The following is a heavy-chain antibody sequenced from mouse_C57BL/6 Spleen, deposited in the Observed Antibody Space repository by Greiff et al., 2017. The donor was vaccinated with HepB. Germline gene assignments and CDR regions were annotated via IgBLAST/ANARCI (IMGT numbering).Heavy chain of an antibody. CDR1: GYTFTEYT. J-gene: IGHJ2*01. D-gene: IGHD2-1*01. CDR2: FYPGSGSI. V-gene: IGHV1-62-2*01. CDR3: ARHASVDGNYVPHYFDC. Sequence: QVQLQQSGAELVKPGASVKLSCKASGYTFTEYTIHWVKQRSGQGLEWIGWFYPGSGSIKYNEKFKDKATLTADKSSNTVYMELSRMTSEDSAVYFGARHASVDGNYVPHYFDCWGQGTTLTVSS.